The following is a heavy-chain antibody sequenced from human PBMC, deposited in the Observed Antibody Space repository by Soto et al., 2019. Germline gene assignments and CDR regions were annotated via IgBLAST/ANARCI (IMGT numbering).Heavy chain of an antibody. Sequence: EVQLVESGGGLVQPGGSLRLSCAASGFTFSSYSMNWVRQAPGKGLEWVSYISSSSSTIYYADSVKGRFTISRDNAKNSLYLQMNSLRDKDTAVYYCARAANDYGDYYYYGMDVWGQGTTVTVSS. V-gene: IGHV3-48*02. D-gene: IGHD4-17*01. J-gene: IGHJ6*02. CDR3: ARAANDYGDYYYYGMDV. CDR1: GFTFSSYS. CDR2: ISSSSSTI.